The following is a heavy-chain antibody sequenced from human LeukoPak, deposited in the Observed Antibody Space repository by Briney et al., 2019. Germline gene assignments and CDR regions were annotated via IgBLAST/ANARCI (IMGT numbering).Heavy chain of an antibody. V-gene: IGHV1-2*02. CDR3: ARDRGYCSSTGCRNWFDP. CDR2: INPNSGGT. Sequence: ASVKVSCKASGYTFTGYYMHWVRQAPGQGLEWMGWINPNSGGTNYAQKFQGRVTMTRDTSISTAYMELSRLRSDDTAVYYCARDRGYCSSTGCRNWFDPWGQGTLVTVSS. CDR1: GYTFTGYY. D-gene: IGHD2-2*03. J-gene: IGHJ5*02.